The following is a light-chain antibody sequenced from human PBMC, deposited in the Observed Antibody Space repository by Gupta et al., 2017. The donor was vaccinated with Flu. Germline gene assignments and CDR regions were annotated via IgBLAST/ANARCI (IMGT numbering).Light chain of an antibody. V-gene: IGKV1-39*01. CDR1: QRISSY. J-gene: IGKJ3*01. Sequence: PHSLSASVGDRVTITCRASQRISSYLNWYQQKPGKAPKLLIYAASSVQTGVPSRFSGSGSGTDFTLTISSLQPEDFATYYCQQRDSTPITFGHGTKVDIK. CDR2: AAS. CDR3: QQRDSTPIT.